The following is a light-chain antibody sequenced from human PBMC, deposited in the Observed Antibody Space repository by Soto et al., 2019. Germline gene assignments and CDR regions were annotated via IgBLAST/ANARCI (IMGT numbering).Light chain of an antibody. Sequence: DIQMTHSPSTLSASAGDRVTITCQASQSIIIWLAWYQQKPGNAPKHLIYDASTLESGVPSKFSGSGSGTEFTLTICSLQPDDFETYYCQQFHSFPITFGQGTRLEIK. CDR2: DAS. CDR3: QQFHSFPIT. V-gene: IGKV1-5*01. J-gene: IGKJ5*01. CDR1: QSIIIW.